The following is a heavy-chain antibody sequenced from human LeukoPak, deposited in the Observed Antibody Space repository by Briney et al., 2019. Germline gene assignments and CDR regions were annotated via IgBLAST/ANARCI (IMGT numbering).Heavy chain of an antibody. CDR1: GFTVSSKY. D-gene: IGHD3-22*01. CDR2: ISSGDKT. V-gene: IGHV3-66*01. J-gene: IGHJ1*01. CDR3: ARNLYGSSGYQRGYFQH. Sequence: PGGSLRLSCAASGFTVSSKYMSWVRQAPGKGLEWVSVISSGDKTYYADSVKGRFTISRDNSKNTLDLQMNSLRAEDTAVYYCARNLYGSSGYQRGYFQHWGQGTLVTVSS.